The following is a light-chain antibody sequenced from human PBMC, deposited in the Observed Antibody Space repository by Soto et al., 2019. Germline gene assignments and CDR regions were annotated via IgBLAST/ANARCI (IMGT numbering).Light chain of an antibody. CDR1: QSLXSNY. J-gene: IGKJ4*01. Sequence: IELTQSPCTLSLSPGERATLSCRASQSLXSNYLAWYQQKPGQAPRLRXYGVSSSANGFPVSLSGSGSGTDFTRAISRLEPEDCEGYYWQQYNRWTLTFGGGTKVDIK. CDR3: QQYNRWTLT. CDR2: GVS. V-gene: IGKV3-20*01.